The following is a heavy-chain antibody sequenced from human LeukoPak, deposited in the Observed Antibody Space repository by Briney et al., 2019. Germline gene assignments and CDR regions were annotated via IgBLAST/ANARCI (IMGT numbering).Heavy chain of an antibody. CDR2: ISAYNGNT. V-gene: IGHV1-18*01. J-gene: IGHJ4*02. Sequence: ASVKVSCKASGYTFTNSGISWVRQAPGQGLEWMGWISAYNGNTNYAQKFQGRVTMTTDTSTSTVYMELRSLRSDDTAVYYCARDLLTFLGVIIGSGYFDYGGQETLVTVSS. CDR1: GYTFTNSG. D-gene: IGHD3-3*01. CDR3: ARDLLTFLGVIIGSGYFDY.